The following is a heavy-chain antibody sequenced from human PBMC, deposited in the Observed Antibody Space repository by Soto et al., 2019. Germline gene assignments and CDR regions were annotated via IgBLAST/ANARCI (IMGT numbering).Heavy chain of an antibody. J-gene: IGHJ4*02. V-gene: IGHV3-15*07. D-gene: IGHD4-17*01. CDR2: IKSKTDGETT. Sequence: GSLRLSCAASGFTFTNAWMNWVRQAPGKGLEWVGRIKSKTDGETTHYAAPVRGRFTISRDDSKDTLFLQMNSLQTEDTAVYYCTTLRYGDYVGYFDFWGQGTLVTVSS. CDR3: TTLRYGDYVGYFDF. CDR1: GFTFTNAW.